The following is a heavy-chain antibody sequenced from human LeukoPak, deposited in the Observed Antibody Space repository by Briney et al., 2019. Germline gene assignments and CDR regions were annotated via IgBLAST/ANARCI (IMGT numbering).Heavy chain of an antibody. CDR3: ARSALGYCSSTSCLYAFDI. J-gene: IGHJ3*02. CDR1: GFTFSSYA. V-gene: IGHV3-30*09. Sequence: GRSLRLSCAASGFTFSSYAMHWVRQAPGKGLEWVAVISYDGSNKYYADSVKGRFAISRDNAKNTLYLQMNSLRAEDTAVYYCARSALGYCSSTSCLYAFDIWGQGTMVTVSS. D-gene: IGHD2-2*01. CDR2: ISYDGSNK.